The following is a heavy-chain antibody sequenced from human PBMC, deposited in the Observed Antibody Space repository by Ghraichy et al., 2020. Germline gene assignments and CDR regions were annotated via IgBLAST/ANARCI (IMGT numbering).Heavy chain of an antibody. V-gene: IGHV2-5*02. D-gene: IGHD5-18*01. J-gene: IGHJ4*02. CDR1: GFSLSTSGVG. CDR2: IYWDDDK. Sequence: SGPTLVKPTQTLTLTCTFSGFSLSTSGVGVGWIRQPPGKALEWLALIYWDDDKRYSPSLKSRLTITKDTSKNQVVLTMTNMDPVDTATYYCARPHSYGFGFFFDYWGQGTLVTVSS. CDR3: ARPHSYGFGFFFDY.